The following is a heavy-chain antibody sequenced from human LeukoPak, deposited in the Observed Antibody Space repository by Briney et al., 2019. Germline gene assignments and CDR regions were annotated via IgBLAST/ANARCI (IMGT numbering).Heavy chain of an antibody. J-gene: IGHJ6*02. CDR2: INSDGSST. Sequence: GGSLRLSCAASGFTFSSYWMHWVRQAPGKGRVWFSRINSDGSSTSYADSVKGRFTISRDNAKNTLYLQMNSLRAEDTAVYYCARAKDSSGYYYYYGMDVWGQGTTVTVSS. D-gene: IGHD3-22*01. V-gene: IGHV3-74*01. CDR3: ARAKDSSGYYYYYGMDV. CDR1: GFTFSSYW.